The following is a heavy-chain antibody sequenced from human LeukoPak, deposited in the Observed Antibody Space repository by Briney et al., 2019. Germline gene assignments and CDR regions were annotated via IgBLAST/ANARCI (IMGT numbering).Heavy chain of an antibody. CDR2: ISGSGGST. CDR1: GFSFNNYA. Sequence: GGSLRLSCAASGFSFNNYAMSWVRQAPGKGLEWVSGISGSGGSTYYADSVKGRFTISRDNSKNTLYLQMNSLRAEDTAVYYCAKEGSPRVRGVMDYWGQGTLVTVSS. V-gene: IGHV3-23*01. D-gene: IGHD3-10*01. J-gene: IGHJ4*02. CDR3: AKEGSPRVRGVMDY.